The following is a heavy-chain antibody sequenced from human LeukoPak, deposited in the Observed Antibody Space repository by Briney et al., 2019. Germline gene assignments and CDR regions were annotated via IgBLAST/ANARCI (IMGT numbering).Heavy chain of an antibody. CDR2: IIPIFGTA. V-gene: IGHV1-69*13. J-gene: IGHJ4*02. CDR1: GGTFSSYA. D-gene: IGHD2-2*02. Sequence: GASVKVSCKASGGTFSSYAISWVRQAPGQWLEWMGGIIPIFGTANYAQKFQGRVTITADESTSTAYMELSSLRSEDTAVYYCARAEGYCSSTSCYTFDYWGQGTLVTVSS. CDR3: ARAEGYCSSTSCYTFDY.